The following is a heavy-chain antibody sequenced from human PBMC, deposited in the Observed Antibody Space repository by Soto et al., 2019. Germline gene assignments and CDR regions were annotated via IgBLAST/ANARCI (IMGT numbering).Heavy chain of an antibody. J-gene: IGHJ4*02. CDR1: GFTFSSYS. Sequence: EVQLVESGGGLVKPGGSLRLSCAASGFTFSSYSMNWVRQAPGKGLEWVSSISSSSSYIYYADSVKGRFTISRDNAKNSLYLQMNSRRAEDTAVYYCARVEQQLVLGGFDYWGQGTLVTVSS. V-gene: IGHV3-21*01. CDR2: ISSSSSYI. D-gene: IGHD6-13*01. CDR3: ARVEQQLVLGGFDY.